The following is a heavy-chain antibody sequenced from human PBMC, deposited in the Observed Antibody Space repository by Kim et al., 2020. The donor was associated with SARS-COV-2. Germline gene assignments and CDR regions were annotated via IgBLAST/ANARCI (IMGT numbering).Heavy chain of an antibody. CDR3: ARTHDYGYPDAFDI. Sequence: GGSLRLSCAASGFTFSTYEMNWVRQAPGKGLEWVSYISSSDDTKYYADSVKGRFTISRDNSKNSLYLQMNSLRAEDTAVYHCARTHDYGYPDAFDIWGQGTMVTVSS. D-gene: IGHD4-17*01. J-gene: IGHJ3*02. CDR2: ISSSDDTK. V-gene: IGHV3-48*03. CDR1: GFTFSTYE.